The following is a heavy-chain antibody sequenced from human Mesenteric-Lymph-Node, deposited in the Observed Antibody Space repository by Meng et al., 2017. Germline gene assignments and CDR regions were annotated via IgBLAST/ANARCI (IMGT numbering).Heavy chain of an antibody. D-gene: IGHD6-19*01. CDR2: VNPSGGTT. J-gene: IGHJ4*02. V-gene: IGHV1-46*01. CDR1: GYTFTSYS. CDR3: ARLSSSAWYYDY. Sequence: ASVKVFCKASGYTFTSYSIHWVRQTPGQGLEWMGIVNPSGGTTTYAQNFQGRVTMTRDTSMGTVHMVLSSLRSEDTAVYYCARLSSSAWYYDYWGQGTLVTVSS.